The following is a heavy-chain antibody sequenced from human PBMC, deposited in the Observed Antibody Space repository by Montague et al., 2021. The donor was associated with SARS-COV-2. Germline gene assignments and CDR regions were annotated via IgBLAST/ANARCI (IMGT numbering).Heavy chain of an antibody. D-gene: IGHD5-18*01. J-gene: IGHJ4*02. V-gene: IGHV4-39*01. CDR2: IYYSGST. CDR3: ARHVDSYGPYYFDY. CDR1: GGSISSSSYY. Sequence: SETLSLTCTVSGGSISSSSYYWGWIRQPPGKGLEWIGSIYYSGSTYYXXXLESRVTISVDTSKNQFSLKLSSVTAADTAVYYCARHVDSYGPYYFDYWGQGTLVTVSS.